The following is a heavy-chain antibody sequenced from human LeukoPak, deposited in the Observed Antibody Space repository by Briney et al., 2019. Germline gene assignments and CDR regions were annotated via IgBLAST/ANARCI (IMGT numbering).Heavy chain of an antibody. CDR2: ISWNSGSI. CDR3: AKDMGSGGSCYNY. D-gene: IGHD2-15*01. J-gene: IGHJ4*02. CDR1: GFTFDDYA. Sequence: GGSLRLSCAASGFTFDDYAMHWVRQAPGKGLKWVSGISWNSGSIGYADSVKGRFTISRDNAKNSLYLQMNSLRAEDTALYYCAKDMGSGGSCYNYWGQGPLVTVSS. V-gene: IGHV3-9*01.